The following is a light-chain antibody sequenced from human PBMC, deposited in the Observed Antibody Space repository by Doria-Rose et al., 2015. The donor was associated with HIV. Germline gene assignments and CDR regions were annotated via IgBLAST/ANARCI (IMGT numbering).Light chain of an antibody. Sequence: QTVVTQEPSSSVSLGGTVTLTCGLTSGPVTGAYYPRWHQQTPGQATRTLIYNTYSLSSGVSDRFSGSILGNKAALTILGAQADDESDYYCVLYMGSGIWMFGGGTKLTVL. CDR1: SGPVTGAYY. CDR3: VLYMGSGIWM. CDR2: NTY. V-gene: IGLV8-61*01. J-gene: IGLJ3*02.